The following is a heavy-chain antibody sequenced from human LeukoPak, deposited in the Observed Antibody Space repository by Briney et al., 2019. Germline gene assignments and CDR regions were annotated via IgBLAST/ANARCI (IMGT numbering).Heavy chain of an antibody. CDR1: GYSISSGHY. CDR3: AGFTPAVDY. V-gene: IGHV4-38-2*01. Sequence: SETLSLTCAVSGYSISSGHYWGWLRHPPGEGLEWIGRIYHSGGTYYNPSLKSRVTISVDTSKNQFSLKMNSVTAADTAVYYCAGFTPAVDYGSRGNVVTVS. CDR2: IYHSGGT. D-gene: IGHD3-10*01. J-gene: IGHJ4*02.